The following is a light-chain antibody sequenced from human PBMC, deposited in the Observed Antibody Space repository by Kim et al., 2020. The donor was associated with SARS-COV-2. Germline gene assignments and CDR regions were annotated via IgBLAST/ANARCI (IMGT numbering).Light chain of an antibody. CDR1: QDISNH. CDR2: DAS. CDR3: QQYDNLST. Sequence: SESGGDRVTITCQASQDISNHLNWYQQKPGKAPKLLIYDASNLETGVPSRFSGSGSGTDFTFTISSLQPEDIATYYCQQYDNLSTFGQGTRLEIK. V-gene: IGKV1-33*01. J-gene: IGKJ5*01.